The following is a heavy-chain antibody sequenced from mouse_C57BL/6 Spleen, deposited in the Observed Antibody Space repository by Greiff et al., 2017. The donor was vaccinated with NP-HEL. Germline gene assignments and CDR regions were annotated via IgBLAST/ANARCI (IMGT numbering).Heavy chain of an antibody. CDR1: GFTFSSYA. J-gene: IGHJ4*01. Sequence: EVMLVESGEGLVKPGGSLKLSCAASGFTFSSYAMSWVRQTPEKRLEWVAYISSGGDYIYYADTVKGRFTISRDNARNTLYLQMSSLKSEDTAMYYCTRENWDGDAMDYWGQGPSVTVSS. D-gene: IGHD4-1*01. CDR2: ISSGGDYI. CDR3: TRENWDGDAMDY. V-gene: IGHV5-9-1*02.